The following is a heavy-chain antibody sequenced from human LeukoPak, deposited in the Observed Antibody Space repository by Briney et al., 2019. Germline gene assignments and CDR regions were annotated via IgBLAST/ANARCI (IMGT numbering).Heavy chain of an antibody. D-gene: IGHD6-13*01. CDR3: ARDNGWEQLVSEFDY. J-gene: IGHJ4*02. CDR2: IIPILGIA. Sequence: VASVKVSCKASGGTFSSYAISWVRQAPGQGLEWMGRIIPILGIANYAQKFQGRVTITADKSTSTAYMELSSLRSDDTAVYYCARDNGWEQLVSEFDYWGQGTLVTVSS. V-gene: IGHV1-69*04. CDR1: GGTFSSYA.